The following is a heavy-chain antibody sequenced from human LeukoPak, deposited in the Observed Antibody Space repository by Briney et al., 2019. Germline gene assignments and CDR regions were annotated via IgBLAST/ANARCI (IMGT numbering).Heavy chain of an antibody. CDR3: AKRGVVIRVILVGFHKEAYYFDS. V-gene: IGHV3-23*01. CDR2: ISCSGGGT. D-gene: IGHD3-22*01. Sequence: GGSLRLSCAVSGITLSNYGMSWVRQAPGEGLEWVAGISCSGGGTNYADSVKGRFTISRDNPKNTLYLQMNSLRAEDTAVYFCAKRGVVIRVILVGFHKEAYYFDSWGQGALVTVSS. J-gene: IGHJ4*02. CDR1: GITLSNYG.